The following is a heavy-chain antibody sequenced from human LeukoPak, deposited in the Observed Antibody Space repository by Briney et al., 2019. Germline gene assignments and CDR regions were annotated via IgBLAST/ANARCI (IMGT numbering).Heavy chain of an antibody. CDR3: ARPLDAWLYYFDY. J-gene: IGHJ4*02. D-gene: IGHD5-24*01. V-gene: IGHV4-59*01. Sequence: SETLSLTCTVSGGSISSYYWSWIRQPPGKGLEWIGYIYYSGSTNYNPSLKSRVTISVDTSKNQFSLKLSSVTAADTAVYYCARPLDAWLYYFDYWGQGTLVTVSS. CDR1: GGSISSYY. CDR2: IYYSGST.